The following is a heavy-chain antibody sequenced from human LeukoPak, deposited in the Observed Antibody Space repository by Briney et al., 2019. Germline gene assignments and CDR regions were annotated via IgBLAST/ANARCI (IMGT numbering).Heavy chain of an antibody. CDR1: GFTFSSYW. D-gene: IGHD3-10*01. CDR3: ARDRWFGELFLSFDY. J-gene: IGHJ4*02. Sequence: PGGSLRLSCAASGFTFSSYWMSWVRQAPRTGLEWVANIKQDGSEKYYVDSVKGRFTISRDNAKNSLYLQMNRLRAEDTAVYYCARDRWFGELFLSFDYWGQGTLVTVSS. V-gene: IGHV3-7*01. CDR2: IKQDGSEK.